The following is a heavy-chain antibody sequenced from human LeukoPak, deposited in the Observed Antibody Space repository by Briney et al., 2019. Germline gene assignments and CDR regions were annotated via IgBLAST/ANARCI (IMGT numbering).Heavy chain of an antibody. CDR3: ASLLGDKTIFDY. V-gene: IGHV3-7*01. J-gene: IGHJ4*02. CDR1: GFIFSSRW. Sequence: GGSLRLSCAASGFIFSSRWMSWVRQAPGKGLEWVANIMRDGSEEYYVDSVKGRFTISRDNAKNTLYLQMNSLRAEDTAVYYCASLLGDKTIFDYWGQGTLVTVSS. D-gene: IGHD1-26*01. CDR2: IMRDGSEE.